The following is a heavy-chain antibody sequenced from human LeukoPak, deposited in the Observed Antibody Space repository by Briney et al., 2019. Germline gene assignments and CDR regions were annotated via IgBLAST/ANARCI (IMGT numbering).Heavy chain of an antibody. CDR1: GYTLTELS. J-gene: IGHJ3*02. V-gene: IGHV1-24*01. D-gene: IGHD3-9*01. CDR3: ATSVPTDDILTGPGAFNI. CDR2: FDPEEGET. Sequence: GASVKVSCKVSGYTLTELSMHWVRQAPGKGLEWVGGFDPEEGETIYAQNFQGRVTMTEDTSTDTAYMELSSLKSEDTAVYYCATSVPTDDILTGPGAFNIWGQGTLVTVSS.